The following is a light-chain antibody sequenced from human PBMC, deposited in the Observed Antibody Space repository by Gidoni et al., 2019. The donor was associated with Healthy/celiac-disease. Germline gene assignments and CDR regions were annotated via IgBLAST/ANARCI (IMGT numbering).Light chain of an antibody. CDR1: SLRSYY. CDR2: GKN. Sequence: SSELPQDPAVSVALGHTVRITCQGDSLRSYYASWYQQKPGQDPVLVIYGKNNRPSGSPDRFSGSSSGNTASLTIPGAHAEDEADYACNSRDSSGNYVVFGGGTKLTVL. V-gene: IGLV3-19*01. CDR3: NSRDSSGNYVV. J-gene: IGLJ2*01.